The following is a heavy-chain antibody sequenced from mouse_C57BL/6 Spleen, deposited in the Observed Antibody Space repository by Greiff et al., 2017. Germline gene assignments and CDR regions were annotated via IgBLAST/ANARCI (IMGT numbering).Heavy chain of an antibody. V-gene: IGHV3-6*01. CDR3: ARYYYDSSFDY. Sequence: ESGPGLVKPSQSLSLTCSVTGYSITSGYYWNWIRQFPGNKLEWMGYISYDGSNNYNPSLKNRISITRDTSKNQFFLKLNSVTTEDTATYYCARYYYDSSFDYWGQGTTLTVSS. D-gene: IGHD1-1*01. CDR1: GYSITSGYY. J-gene: IGHJ2*01. CDR2: ISYDGSN.